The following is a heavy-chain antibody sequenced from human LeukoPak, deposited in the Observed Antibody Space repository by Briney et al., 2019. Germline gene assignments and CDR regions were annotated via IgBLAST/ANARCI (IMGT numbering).Heavy chain of an antibody. Sequence: PGGSLRLSCEASGFTFTTYSMTWVRQAPGKGLEWVSIISSGSSAIFSADALKGRFAISRDDAKNLLYLDMNSLRAEDTAVYYCARGHTAVTRHFDFWGQGTLVTVSS. V-gene: IGHV3-21*01. CDR1: GFTFTTYS. D-gene: IGHD4-17*01. CDR3: ARGHTAVTRHFDF. CDR2: ISSGSSAI. J-gene: IGHJ4*02.